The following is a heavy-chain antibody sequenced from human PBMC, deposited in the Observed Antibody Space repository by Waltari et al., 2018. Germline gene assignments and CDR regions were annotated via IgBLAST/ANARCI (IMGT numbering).Heavy chain of an antibody. J-gene: IGHJ4*02. CDR2: ISYDGSNK. CDR3: ARPQRTGYCSSTSCSTGTTSPSYFDY. CDR1: GFTFSSYA. D-gene: IGHD2-2*02. V-gene: IGHV3-30-3*01. Sequence: QVQLVESGGGVVQPGRSLRLSCAASGFTFSSYAMHWVRQAPGKGLEWVAVISYDGSNKYYADSVKGRFTISRDNSKNTLYLQMNSLRAEDTAVYYCARPQRTGYCSSTSCSTGTTSPSYFDYWGQGTLVTVSS.